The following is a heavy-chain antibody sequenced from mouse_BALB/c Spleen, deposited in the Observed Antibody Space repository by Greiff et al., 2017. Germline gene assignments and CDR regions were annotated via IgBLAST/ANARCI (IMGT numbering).Heavy chain of an antibody. J-gene: IGHJ4*01. D-gene: IGHD1-2*01. CDR1: GFSLTSYG. CDR3: ARGRDYGFYAMDY. CDR2: IWAGGST. V-gene: IGHV2-9*02. Sequence: VKLMESGPGLVAPSQSLSITCTVSGFSLTSYGVHWVRLSPGKGLEWLGVIWAGGSTNYNSALMSRLGISKDNSKSRVFSEMNSLRTDDTAMYYCARGRDYGFYAMDYWGQGASVTVTA.